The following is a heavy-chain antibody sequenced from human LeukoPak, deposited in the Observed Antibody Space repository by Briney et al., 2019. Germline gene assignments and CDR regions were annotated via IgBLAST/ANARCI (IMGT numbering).Heavy chain of an antibody. CDR3: ARVMELELRYYYYGMDV. Sequence: ASVNVSCKPSGYTFTNYGVSWVRQAPEQGLEWMGWISGHNGNTNYAQKFQDRVTMTTDASTSTAYMELSSLRSEDTAVYYCARVMELELRYYYYGMDVWGQGTTVTVSS. J-gene: IGHJ6*02. CDR1: GYTFTNYG. D-gene: IGHD1-7*01. V-gene: IGHV1-18*01. CDR2: ISGHNGNT.